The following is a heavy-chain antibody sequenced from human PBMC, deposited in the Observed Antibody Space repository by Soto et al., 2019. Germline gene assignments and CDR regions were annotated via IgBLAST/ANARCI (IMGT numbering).Heavy chain of an antibody. V-gene: IGHV2-5*02. CDR2: IYWDDDK. CDR1: GFSLSTSGVG. J-gene: IGHJ2*01. Sequence: QITLKESGPTLVKPTQTLTLTCTFSGFSLSTSGVGVGWIRQPPGKALEWLALIYWDDDKRYSPSLKSRLTITKAASETPVVLTMTNMDPVDTATYYCARIAGYFDLWGRGPLVTVSS. CDR3: ARIAGYFDL.